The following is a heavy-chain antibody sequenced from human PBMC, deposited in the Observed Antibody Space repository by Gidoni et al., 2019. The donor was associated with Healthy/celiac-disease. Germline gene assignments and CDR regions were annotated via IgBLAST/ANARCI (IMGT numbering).Heavy chain of an antibody. CDR1: AYTFTSYD. V-gene: IGHV1-8*01. CDR2: MTPNSGNT. Sequence: QVQLVQSGAEVKKPGASVKVSCKASAYTFTSYDINWVRQATGQGLEWMGWMTPNSGNTGYAQKFQGRVTMTRNTSISTAYMELSSRRSEDTAVYYCARVRRLYYGMDVWGQGTTVTVSS. J-gene: IGHJ6*02. CDR3: ARVRRLYYGMDV.